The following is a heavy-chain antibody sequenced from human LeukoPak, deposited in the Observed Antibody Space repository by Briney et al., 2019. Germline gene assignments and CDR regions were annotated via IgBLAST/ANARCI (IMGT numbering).Heavy chain of an antibody. V-gene: IGHV4-39*07. CDR3: ASQPDMITFGGVIVFFDY. CDR2: IYYSGST. Sequence: SETLSLTCTVSGGSISSSSYYWGWIRQPPGKGLEWIGSIYYSGSTYYNPSLKSRVTISVDTSKNQFSLKLSSVTAADTAVYYCASQPDMITFGGVIVFFDYWGQGTLVTVSS. CDR1: GGSISSSSYY. D-gene: IGHD3-16*02. J-gene: IGHJ4*02.